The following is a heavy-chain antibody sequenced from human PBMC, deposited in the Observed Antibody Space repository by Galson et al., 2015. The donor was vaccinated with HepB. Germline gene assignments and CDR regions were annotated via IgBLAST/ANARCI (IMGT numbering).Heavy chain of an antibody. J-gene: IGHJ4*02. V-gene: IGHV3-21*01. CDR3: ARVHLAVALGAFDY. CDR1: GFTFSNYS. Sequence: SLRLSCAASGFTFSNYSMNWVRQAPGKGLEWVSSISSSSSYIYYADSVKGRFTISRDNAKNSLYLQMNSLRAEDTAVYYCARVHLAVALGAFDYWGQGTLVTVSS. D-gene: IGHD6-19*01. CDR2: ISSSSSYI.